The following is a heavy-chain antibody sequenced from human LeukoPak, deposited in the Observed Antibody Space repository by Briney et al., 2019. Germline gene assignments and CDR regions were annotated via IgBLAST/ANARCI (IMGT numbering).Heavy chain of an antibody. CDR3: ARDITLNYGSGSYYFDY. J-gene: IGHJ4*02. CDR2: IIPIFGTA. D-gene: IGHD3-10*01. CDR1: GGTFSSYA. V-gene: IGHV1-69*05. Sequence: ASVKVSCKASGGTFSSYAISWVRQAPGQGLEWMGGIIPIFGTANYAQKFQGRVTMTRDTSISTAYMELSRLRSDDTAVYYCARDITLNYGSGSYYFDYWGQGTLVTVSS.